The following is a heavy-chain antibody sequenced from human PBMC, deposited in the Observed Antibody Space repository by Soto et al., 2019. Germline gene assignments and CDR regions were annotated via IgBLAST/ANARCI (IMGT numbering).Heavy chain of an antibody. CDR3: ARAPRSAGHEYDY. V-gene: IGHV1-18*01. CDR1: GYTFITYG. Sequence: QVQLVQSGAEVKKPGASVKVSCKASGYTFITYGITWVRQAPGQGLEWMGYISVYHGDTNYAQKLQGRVTVTANTPTSTAYMELRSLTSDDTAMYYCARAPRSAGHEYDYWGQGTLVTVSS. CDR2: ISVYHGDT. J-gene: IGHJ4*02. D-gene: IGHD6-19*01.